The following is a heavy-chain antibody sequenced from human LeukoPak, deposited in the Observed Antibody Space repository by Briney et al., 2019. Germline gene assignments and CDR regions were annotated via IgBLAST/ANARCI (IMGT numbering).Heavy chain of an antibody. CDR3: AKGPRRITMIVVVTTGY. CDR1: GFTFSSYA. D-gene: IGHD3-22*01. V-gene: IGHV3-23*01. J-gene: IGHJ4*02. CDR2: ISGSGGST. Sequence: PGGSLRLSCAAPGFTFSSYAMSWVRQAPGKGLEWVTAISGSGGSTYYADSVKGRFTISRDNSKNTLYLQMNSLRAEDTAVYYCAKGPRRITMIVVVTTGYWGQGTLVTVSS.